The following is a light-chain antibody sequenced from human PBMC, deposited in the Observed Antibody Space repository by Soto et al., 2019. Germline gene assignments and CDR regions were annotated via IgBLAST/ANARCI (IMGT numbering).Light chain of an antibody. V-gene: IGKV3-20*01. J-gene: IGKJ1*01. CDR2: DAS. CDR3: QQYGGSPRT. Sequence: EIFMTQSPATLSLSPGERATLSCRASQSVSGNLAWYQQKPGQAPRLLIYDASNRATGIPARFSGSGSGTDFTLTISKLEPEDFAVYHCQQYGGSPRTFGQGTKVDNK. CDR1: QSVSGN.